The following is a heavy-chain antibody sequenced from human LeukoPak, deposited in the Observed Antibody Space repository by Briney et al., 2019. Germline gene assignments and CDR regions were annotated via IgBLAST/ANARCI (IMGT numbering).Heavy chain of an antibody. D-gene: IGHD2-2*01. J-gene: IGHJ4*02. Sequence: GGSLRLSCAAAGFTVSSNCMSWVRQAPGKGLEWVSLIYSDGSTYYADSMKGRFTISRDNSKNTLYLQMNSLRAEDTAVYYCAKPPVNIVVVPAAPGDWGQGTLVTVSS. CDR1: GFTVSSNC. V-gene: IGHV3-53*01. CDR2: IYSDGST. CDR3: AKPPVNIVVVPAAPGD.